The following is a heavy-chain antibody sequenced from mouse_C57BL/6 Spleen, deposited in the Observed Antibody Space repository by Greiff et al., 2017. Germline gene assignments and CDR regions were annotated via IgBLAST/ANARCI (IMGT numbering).Heavy chain of an antibody. CDR2: IYPGSGST. CDR3: AGITSVVATWDGFDY. V-gene: IGHV1-55*01. D-gene: IGHD1-1*01. CDR1: GYTFTSYW. Sequence: QVQLQQPGAELVKPGASVKMSCKASGYTFTSYWITWVKQRPGQGLEWIGDIYPGSGSTNYNEKFKSKATLTVDTSSSTAYMQLSSLTSEDSAVYYCAGITSVVATWDGFDYWGQGTTLTVSS. J-gene: IGHJ2*01.